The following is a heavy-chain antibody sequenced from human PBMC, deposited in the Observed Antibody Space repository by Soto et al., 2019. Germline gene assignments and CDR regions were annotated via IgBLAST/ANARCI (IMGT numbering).Heavy chain of an antibody. CDR3: ARHRGSGWYNDWFDP. V-gene: IGHV4-30-4*01. D-gene: IGHD6-19*01. CDR1: GGSISSGDYY. CDR2: IYYSGST. J-gene: IGHJ5*02. Sequence: SETLSLTCTVSGGSISSGDYYWSWIRQPPGKGLEWIGYIYYSGSTYYNPSLKSRVTISVDTSKNQFSLKLSSVTAADTAVHYCARHRGSGWYNDWFDPWGQGTLVTVSS.